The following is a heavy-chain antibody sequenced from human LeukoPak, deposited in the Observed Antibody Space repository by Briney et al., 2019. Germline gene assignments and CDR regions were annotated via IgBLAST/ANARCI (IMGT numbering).Heavy chain of an antibody. J-gene: IGHJ3*02. CDR2: IYSGGST. Sequence: GGSLRLSCAASGFTFSSYAMNWFRQAPGKGLEWVSVIYSGGSTYYADSVKGRFTISRDNSKNTLYLQMNSLRAEDTAVYYCASSSSSSDAFDIWGQGTMVTVSS. CDR3: ASSSSSSDAFDI. CDR1: GFTFSSYA. V-gene: IGHV3-66*01. D-gene: IGHD6-13*01.